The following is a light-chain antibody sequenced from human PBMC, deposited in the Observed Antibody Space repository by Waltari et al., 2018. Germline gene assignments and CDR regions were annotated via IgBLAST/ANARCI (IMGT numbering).Light chain of an antibody. CDR2: GAS. CDR3: HQYNNWPGT. CDR1: QSVTTN. V-gene: IGKV3-15*01. J-gene: IGKJ1*01. Sequence: ETMMTQSPVTLSVSPGESATLPCRASQSVTTNFAWYQHKPGQSPRLLIYGASTRATGVPARFSGSGSGTEFTLTISSLQSEDFAVYYCHQYNNWPGTFGQGTKVEMK.